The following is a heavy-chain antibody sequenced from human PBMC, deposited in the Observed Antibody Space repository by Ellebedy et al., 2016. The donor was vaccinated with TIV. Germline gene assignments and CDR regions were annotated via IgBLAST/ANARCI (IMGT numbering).Heavy chain of an antibody. V-gene: IGHV4-59*08. CDR1: GAFITSHY. D-gene: IGHD1-26*01. CDR3: ASGRGVDWFES. J-gene: IGHJ5*01. Sequence: MPSETLSLTCTVSGAFITSHYWSWIRQPPGKGLEWVGYVHYAGNTNYNPSLKSRVTISLEAPKMRFSLQINSVTAADTAVYFCASGRGVDWFESWGQGTLVSVSS. CDR2: VHYAGNT.